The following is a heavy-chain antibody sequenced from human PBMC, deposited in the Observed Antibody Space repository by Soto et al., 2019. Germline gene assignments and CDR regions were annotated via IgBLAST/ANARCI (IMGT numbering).Heavy chain of an antibody. V-gene: IGHV4-30-4*01. Sequence: QVQLQESGPGLVKPSETLSLTCTVSGGSISSGDYYWSWIRQPPRKGLEWIGYIYYSANTYYNPSLQSRVTISLDTSKNQFSLKLSSVTAADTAVYYCARVPRELEPIVWFDPWGQGTLVTVSS. CDR3: ARVPRELEPIVWFDP. CDR1: GGSISSGDYY. J-gene: IGHJ5*02. CDR2: IYYSANT. D-gene: IGHD1-1*01.